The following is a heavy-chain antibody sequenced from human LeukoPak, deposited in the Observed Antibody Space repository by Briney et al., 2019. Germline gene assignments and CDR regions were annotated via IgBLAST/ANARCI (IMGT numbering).Heavy chain of an antibody. CDR3: AWRSGYYDSSGYYSSDYYFDY. CDR2: INHSGST. V-gene: IGHV4-34*01. J-gene: IGHJ4*02. Sequence: PSETLSLTCAVYGGSFSGYYWSWIRQPPGKGLEWIGEINHSGSTNSNPSLKSRVTISVDTSKNQFSLKLSSVTAADTAVYYCAWRSGYYDSSGYYSSDYYFDYWGQGTLVTVSS. CDR1: GGSFSGYY. D-gene: IGHD3-22*01.